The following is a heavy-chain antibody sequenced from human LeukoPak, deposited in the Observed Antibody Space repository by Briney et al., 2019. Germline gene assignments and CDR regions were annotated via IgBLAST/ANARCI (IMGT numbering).Heavy chain of an antibody. D-gene: IGHD3-22*01. V-gene: IGHV4-59*12. CDR1: GGSISSYY. Sequence: SETLSLTCTVSGGSISSYYWSWIRQPPGKGLEWIGYIYYSGSTNYNPSLKSRVTISVDRSKNQFSLKLSSVTAADTAVYYCARELGYYDSSDYYNWFDPWGQGTLVTVSS. CDR3: ARELGYYDSSDYYNWFDP. J-gene: IGHJ5*02. CDR2: IYYSGST.